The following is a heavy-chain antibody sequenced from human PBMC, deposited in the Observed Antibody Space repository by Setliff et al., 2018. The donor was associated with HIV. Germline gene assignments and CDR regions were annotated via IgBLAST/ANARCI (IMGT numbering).Heavy chain of an antibody. V-gene: IGHV4-34*01. Sequence: SETLSLTCDVYGASLSNYYWSWIRQPPGKGLEWIGEINHNGNTNYNPSLKSRVTMSVDTPNTQFSLRLRSVTAADTAVYYCARGNYYDGSGLPFDSWGQGTLVTVSS. CDR3: ARGNYYDGSGLPFDS. D-gene: IGHD3-22*01. CDR1: GASLSNYY. CDR2: INHNGNT. J-gene: IGHJ4*02.